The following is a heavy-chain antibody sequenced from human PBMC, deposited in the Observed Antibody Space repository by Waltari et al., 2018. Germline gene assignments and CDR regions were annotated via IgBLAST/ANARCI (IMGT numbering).Heavy chain of an antibody. CDR1: GFTFSSYA. Sequence: EVQLVESGGGLVQPGGSLRLSCAASGFTFSSYAMSWVRQAPGKGLEWVSAIRGSGGSTYYADSVKGRFTISRDNSKNTLYLQMNSLRAEDTAVYYCAKEDGARGLVVVAATDYWGQGTLVTVSS. D-gene: IGHD2-15*01. CDR2: IRGSGGST. V-gene: IGHV3-23*04. J-gene: IGHJ4*02. CDR3: AKEDGARGLVVVAATDY.